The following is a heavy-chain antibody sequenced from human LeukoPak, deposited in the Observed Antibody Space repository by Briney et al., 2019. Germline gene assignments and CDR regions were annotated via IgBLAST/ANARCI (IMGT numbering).Heavy chain of an antibody. D-gene: IGHD6-13*01. V-gene: IGHV3-11*01. CDR1: GFTFSDYY. Sequence: GGSLRLSCAASGFTFSDYYMSWIRQAPGKGLEWVSYISSSGSTIYYADSMKGRFTISRDNAKNSLYLQMNSLRAEDTAVYYCARDPYSSGWYGSLHFDYWGQGTLVTVSS. CDR3: ARDPYSSGWYGSLHFDY. CDR2: ISSSGSTI. J-gene: IGHJ4*02.